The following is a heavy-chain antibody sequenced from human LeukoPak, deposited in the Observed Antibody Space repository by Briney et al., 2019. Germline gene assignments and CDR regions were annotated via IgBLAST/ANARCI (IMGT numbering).Heavy chain of an antibody. CDR3: ARVDTAMIDY. Sequence: GSLRLSCAASGFTFSSYGMNWVRQAPGKGLEWVSYISSSGSTIYYADSVKGRFTISRDNAKNSLYLQMNSLRAEDTAVYYCARVDTAMIDYWGQGTLVTVSS. D-gene: IGHD5-18*01. V-gene: IGHV3-48*03. J-gene: IGHJ4*02. CDR2: ISSSGSTI. CDR1: GFTFSSYG.